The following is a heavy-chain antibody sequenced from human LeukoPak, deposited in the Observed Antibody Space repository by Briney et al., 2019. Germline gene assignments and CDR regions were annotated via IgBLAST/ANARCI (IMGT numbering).Heavy chain of an antibody. J-gene: IGHJ4*02. CDR2: INPNSGGT. V-gene: IGHV1-2*02. D-gene: IGHD5-18*01. CDR3: ARLSGYSYAVDY. Sequence: GASVKVSCKASGYTFTGNYIHWVRQAPGQGLEWMGWINPNSGGTNYAQKFQGRVTMTRDTSISTAYMELSRLRSDDTAVYYCARLSGYSYAVDYWGQGTLVTVSS. CDR1: GYTFTGNY.